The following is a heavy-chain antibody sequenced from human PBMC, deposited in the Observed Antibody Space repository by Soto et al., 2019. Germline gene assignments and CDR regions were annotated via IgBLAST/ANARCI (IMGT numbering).Heavy chain of an antibody. Sequence: EVQLVESGGGLVQPGGSLRLSCAASGFTFSSYWMSWVRQAPGKGLEWVANIKQDGSEKYYVDSVKGRFTISRDNAKNSLYLRMNRLRAEDTALYYCASDVAYDYVWGSYCYTPDYYFDYWGQGTLVTVSS. J-gene: IGHJ4*02. V-gene: IGHV3-7*03. CDR2: IKQDGSEK. CDR1: GFTFSSYW. CDR3: ASDVAYDYVWGSYCYTPDYYFDY. D-gene: IGHD3-16*02.